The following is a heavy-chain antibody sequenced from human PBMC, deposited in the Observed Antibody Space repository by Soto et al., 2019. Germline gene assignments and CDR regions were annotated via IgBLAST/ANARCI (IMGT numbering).Heavy chain of an antibody. CDR3: ARWGNYCSGGSCRNNWFDP. D-gene: IGHD2-15*01. J-gene: IGHJ5*02. V-gene: IGHV1-69*02. CDR2: IIPILGIA. Sequence: QVQLVQSGAEVKKPGSSVKVSCKASGGTFSSYTISWVRQAPGQGLEWMGRIIPILGIANYAQKFQGRVTITADKSTSTAYMELSSLRSEDTAVYYCARWGNYCSGGSCRNNWFDPWGQGTLVTVSS. CDR1: GGTFSSYT.